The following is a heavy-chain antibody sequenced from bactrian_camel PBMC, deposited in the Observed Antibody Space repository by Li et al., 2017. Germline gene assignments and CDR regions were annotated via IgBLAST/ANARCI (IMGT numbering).Heavy chain of an antibody. CDR3: AARWGKCNGLETLFGY. Sequence: QVQLVESGGGSVQAGESRKLSCTAFGYTYATYCMAWFRQAPGKQREGVATLDSRSSTIDSDTITTYSDSVKGRFTIALDNSKNTLYLQMNVLKPEDAAMYYCAARWGKCNGLETLFGYFGQGTQVTVS. CDR2: LDSRSSTIDSDTIT. D-gene: IGHD1*01. V-gene: IGHV3S26*01. J-gene: IGHJ6*01. CDR1: GYTYATYC.